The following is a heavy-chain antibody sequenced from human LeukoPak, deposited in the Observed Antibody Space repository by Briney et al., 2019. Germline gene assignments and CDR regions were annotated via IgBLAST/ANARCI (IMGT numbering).Heavy chain of an antibody. CDR2: IYYSGST. J-gene: IGHJ3*02. D-gene: IGHD2-2*01. CDR1: GGSISSGDYY. Sequence: SQTLSLTCTVSGGSISSGDYYWSWIRQPPGKGLEWIGYIYYSGSTNYNPSLKSRVTISVDTSKNQFSLKLSSVTAADTAVYYCARDGFPAAIDAFDIWGQGTMVTVSS. V-gene: IGHV4-30-4*01. CDR3: ARDGFPAAIDAFDI.